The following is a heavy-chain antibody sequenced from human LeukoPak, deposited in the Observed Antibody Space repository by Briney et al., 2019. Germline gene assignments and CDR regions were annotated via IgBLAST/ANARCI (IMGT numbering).Heavy chain of an antibody. J-gene: IGHJ4*02. V-gene: IGHV4-4*09. CDR1: GGSISSYY. CDR2: IYTSGST. D-gene: IGHD3-22*01. CDR3: ARLAANYYDSSGYYFDY. Sequence: KPSETLSLTCTASGGSISSYYWSWIRQPPGKGLEWIGYIYTSGSTNYNPSLKSRVTISVDTSKNQFSLKLSSVTAADTAVYYCARLAANYYDSSGYYFDYWGQGTLVTVSS.